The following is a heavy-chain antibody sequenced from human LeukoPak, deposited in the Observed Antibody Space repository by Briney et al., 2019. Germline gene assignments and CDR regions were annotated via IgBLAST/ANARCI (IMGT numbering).Heavy chain of an antibody. D-gene: IGHD3-10*01. CDR1: GFTFSSHA. V-gene: IGHV3-23*01. CDR2: ISGNGRDT. CDR3: AKGGISLVRGSMDV. Sequence: GGSLRLSCAASGFTFSSHAMYWVRQAPGKGLEWVSAISGNGRDTCYADSVKGRFTISRDNSKNTLYLQMNSLRAEDTAVYYCAKGGISLVRGSMDVWGQGTTVTVSS. J-gene: IGHJ6*02.